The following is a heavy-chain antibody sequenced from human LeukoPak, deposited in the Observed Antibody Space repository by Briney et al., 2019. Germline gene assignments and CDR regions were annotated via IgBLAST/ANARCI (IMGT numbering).Heavy chain of an antibody. CDR1: GYTFTGYY. CDR3: ARDCRTVTLKKGDAFDI. CDR2: ISAFNGNT. Sequence: GASVKVSCKASGYTFTGYYMHWVRQAPGQGLEWMGWISAFNGNTNYAQKVQGRVSMTTDTSTNTAYMELTSLRSDDTAVYYCARDCRTVTLKKGDAFDIWGQGTMVTVSS. D-gene: IGHD4-17*01. V-gene: IGHV1-18*04. J-gene: IGHJ3*02.